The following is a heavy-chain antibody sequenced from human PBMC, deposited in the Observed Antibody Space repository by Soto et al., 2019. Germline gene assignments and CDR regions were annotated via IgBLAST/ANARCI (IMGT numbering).Heavy chain of an antibody. CDR3: ATWGVLRPSGPFDI. Sequence: KPPAASVKVSCKVSGYTLTELSMHWVRQAPGRGLEWMGGFDPEDGETIYAQKFPGRVTMTEHTSTDTAYMELSRLRSEDTAVYYCATWGVLRPSGPFDIWRQGTMVSVSS. V-gene: IGHV1-24*01. D-gene: IGHD3-3*01. J-gene: IGHJ3*02. CDR1: GYTLTELS. CDR2: FDPEDGET.